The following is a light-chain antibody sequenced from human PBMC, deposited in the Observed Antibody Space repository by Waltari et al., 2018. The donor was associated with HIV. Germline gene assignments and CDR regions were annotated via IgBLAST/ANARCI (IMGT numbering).Light chain of an antibody. CDR2: GAS. J-gene: IGKJ3*01. CDR3: QQYNNWPPIFT. Sequence: EIVLTQSPGTLSLSPGERATLSCRASQTVGNSDLAWYQQKPGQAPRLLIYGASSRAADIPDRFSGSGSGTDFTLSIGTLEPGDFAVYYCQQYNNWPPIFTFGPGTKVDIK. CDR1: QTVGNSD. V-gene: IGKV3-20*01.